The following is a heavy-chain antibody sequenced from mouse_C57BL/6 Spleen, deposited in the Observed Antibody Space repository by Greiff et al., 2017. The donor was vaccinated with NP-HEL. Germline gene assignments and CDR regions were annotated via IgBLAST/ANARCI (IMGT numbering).Heavy chain of an antibody. CDR3: ARKVYYAMDY. CDR2: ISYDGSN. Sequence: DVHLVESGPGLVKPSQSLSLTCSVTGYSITSGYYWNWIRQFPGNKLEWMGYISYDGSNNYNPSLKNRISITRDTSKNQFFLKLNSVTTEDTATYYCARKVYYAMDYWGQGTSVTVSS. J-gene: IGHJ4*01. CDR1: GYSITSGYY. V-gene: IGHV3-6*01.